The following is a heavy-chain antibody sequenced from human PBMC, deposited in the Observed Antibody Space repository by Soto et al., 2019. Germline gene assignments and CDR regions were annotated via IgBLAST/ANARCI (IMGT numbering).Heavy chain of an antibody. J-gene: IGHJ2*01. CDR3: ARTTYSGSYLDWYFDL. CDR1: GGSISSYY. CDR2: IYFSGST. D-gene: IGHD1-26*01. V-gene: IGHV4-59*01. Sequence: QVQLQESGPGLVKPSETLSLTCTVSGGSISSYYWSWIRQPPGKGLEWIGYIYFSGSTNYNPSLKRRVTFSVDTSKSHFSLRLSSVTAADTALYYCARTTYSGSYLDWYFDLWGRGTLVTVSS.